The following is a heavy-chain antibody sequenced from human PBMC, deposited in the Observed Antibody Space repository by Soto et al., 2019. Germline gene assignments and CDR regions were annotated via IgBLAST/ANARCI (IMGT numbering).Heavy chain of an antibody. Sequence: SETLSLTCTVSGGSISSGGYYWSWIRQHPGKGLEWIGYIYYSGSTYYNPSLKSRVTISVDTSKNQFSLKLSSVTAADTAVYYCARDPAIGTGTTPWFDPWGQGTLVTVS. CDR2: IYYSGST. J-gene: IGHJ5*02. CDR1: GGSISSGGYY. D-gene: IGHD1-7*01. V-gene: IGHV4-31*03. CDR3: ARDPAIGTGTTPWFDP.